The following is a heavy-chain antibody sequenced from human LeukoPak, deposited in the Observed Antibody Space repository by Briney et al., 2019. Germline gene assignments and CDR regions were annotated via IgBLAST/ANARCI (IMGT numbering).Heavy chain of an antibody. CDR2: INPNSGGT. CDR1: GYTFTGYY. Sequence: ASVKVSCKASGYTFTGYYMHWVRQAPGQGLEWMGWINPNSGGTNYAQKFQGRVTMTRDTSISTAYMELSRLRSDDTAVYYCGQEIIAVAGTMGAFDIWGQGTMVTVSS. J-gene: IGHJ3*02. D-gene: IGHD6-19*01. CDR3: GQEIIAVAGTMGAFDI. V-gene: IGHV1-2*02.